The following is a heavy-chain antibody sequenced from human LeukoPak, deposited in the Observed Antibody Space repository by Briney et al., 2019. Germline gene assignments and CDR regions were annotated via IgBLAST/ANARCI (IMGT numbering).Heavy chain of an antibody. CDR3: ARGHHSSSWYPYYYYYYYMDV. CDR2: INAGNGNT. D-gene: IGHD6-13*01. J-gene: IGHJ6*03. Sequence: ASVKVSCKASGYTFTSYAMHWVRQAPGQRLEWMGWINAGNGNTKYSQKFQGRVTITRDTSASTAYMELSSLRSEDTAVYYRARGHHSSSWYPYYYYYYYMDVWGKGTTVTVSS. CDR1: GYTFTSYA. V-gene: IGHV1-3*01.